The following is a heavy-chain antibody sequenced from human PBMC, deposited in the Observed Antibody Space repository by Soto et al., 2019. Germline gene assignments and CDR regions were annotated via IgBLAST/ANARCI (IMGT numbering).Heavy chain of an antibody. CDR3: ARGPLTYYDILTGYTFDY. Sequence: QVQLQESGPGLVKPSQTLSLTCTVSGDSISSGGYYWSWIRQHPGKGLEWIGYIYYSGSTYYNPSLKSRVTISVDTSKNLFSLRLSSVTAADTAVYYCARGPLTYYDILTGYTFDYWGQGTLVTVSS. CDR1: GDSISSGGYY. V-gene: IGHV4-31*03. D-gene: IGHD3-9*01. CDR2: IYYSGST. J-gene: IGHJ4*02.